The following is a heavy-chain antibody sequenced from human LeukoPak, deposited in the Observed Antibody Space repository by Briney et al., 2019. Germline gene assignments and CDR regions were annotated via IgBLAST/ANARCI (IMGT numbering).Heavy chain of an antibody. D-gene: IGHD1-26*01. CDR1: GGSISSSSYY. V-gene: IGHV4-39*01. Sequence: SETLSLTCTVSGGSISSSSYYWGWHRQPPGKGLEWIGSIYYSGSTYYNPSLKSRVTISVDTSKSQFSLKLSSVTAADTAVYYCARRGSIVGATRPFDYWGQGTLVTVSS. CDR3: ARRGSIVGATRPFDY. CDR2: IYYSGST. J-gene: IGHJ4*02.